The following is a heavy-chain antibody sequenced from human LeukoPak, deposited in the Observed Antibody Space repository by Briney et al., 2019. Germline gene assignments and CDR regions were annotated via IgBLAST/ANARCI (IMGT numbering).Heavy chain of an antibody. CDR2: IIPIFGIA. CDR3: ARARRYDFWSGCYYSYFDY. J-gene: IGHJ4*02. Sequence: ASVKVSCKASGGTFSSYAINWVRQAPGQGLEWMGRIIPIFGIANYAQKFQGRVTITADKSTSTAYMELSSLRSEDTAVYYCARARRYDFWSGCYYSYFDYWGQGTLVTVSS. CDR1: GGTFSSYA. V-gene: IGHV1-69*04. D-gene: IGHD3-3*01.